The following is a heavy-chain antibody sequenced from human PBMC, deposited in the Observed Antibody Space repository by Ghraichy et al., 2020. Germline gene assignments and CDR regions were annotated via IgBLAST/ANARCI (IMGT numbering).Heavy chain of an antibody. CDR3: AKPYSSGWYDFDY. D-gene: IGHD6-19*01. CDR1: GFTFDDYT. Sequence: GESLNISCAASGFTFDDYTMHWVRQAPGKGLEWVSLISWDGGSTYYADSVKGRFTISRDNSKNSLYLQMNSLRTEDTALYYCAKPYSSGWYDFDYWGQGTLVTVSS. CDR2: ISWDGGST. V-gene: IGHV3-43*01. J-gene: IGHJ4*02.